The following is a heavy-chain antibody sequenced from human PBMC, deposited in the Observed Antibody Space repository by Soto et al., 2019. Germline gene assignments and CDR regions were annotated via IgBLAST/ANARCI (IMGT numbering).Heavy chain of an antibody. CDR3: AGDPYYYGLAF. Sequence: QVQLVESGGGLVEPGGSLRLSCAASEFRFSDHYMTWIRQAPGKGLEWVSKISGGGTTIYYADSVKGRFTVSRDNAKNSLYLQMNSLRTEDTAVYYCAGDPYYYGLAFWGQGTLVTVSS. CDR1: EFRFSDHY. V-gene: IGHV3-11*01. D-gene: IGHD3-10*01. J-gene: IGHJ4*02. CDR2: ISGGGTTI.